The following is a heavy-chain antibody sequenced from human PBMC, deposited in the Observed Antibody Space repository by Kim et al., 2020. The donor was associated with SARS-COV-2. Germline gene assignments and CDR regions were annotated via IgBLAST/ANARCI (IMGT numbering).Heavy chain of an antibody. CDR2: LSSGGHGR. CDR1: GFPFSSYW. Sequence: GGSLRLSCAASGFPFSSYWMTWVRHAPGKGLVWVSRLSSGGHGRHYADSVKGRFTISRDNSKNTVFLQMNSLRAEDTAAYYCAKQRGRNVDWYYMDAWGKGTTVTVSS. D-gene: IGHD3-16*01. CDR3: AKQRGRNVDWYYMDA. J-gene: IGHJ6*03. V-gene: IGHV3-74*01.